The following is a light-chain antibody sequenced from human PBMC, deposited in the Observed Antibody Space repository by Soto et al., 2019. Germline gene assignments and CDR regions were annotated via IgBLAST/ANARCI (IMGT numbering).Light chain of an antibody. CDR2: HAS. CDR1: QTVGSRY. Sequence: EIVLTQSPGTLSLSPGERATLSCRASQTVGSRYLSWYQQKLGQAPRLLIYHASTRATGIPDRFSGSGSGTDFTLTISRLEPEDFAVYYCQQFDDSQWTFGQGTKVDIK. J-gene: IGKJ1*01. V-gene: IGKV3-20*01. CDR3: QQFDDSQWT.